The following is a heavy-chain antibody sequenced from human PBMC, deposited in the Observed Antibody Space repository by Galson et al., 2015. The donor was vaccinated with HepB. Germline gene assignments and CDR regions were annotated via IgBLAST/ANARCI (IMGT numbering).Heavy chain of an antibody. CDR3: ARVGVLPSLGELFA. CDR1: GFTFSSYA. V-gene: IGHV3-30-3*01. CDR2: ISYDGSNK. J-gene: IGHJ5*02. D-gene: IGHD3-10*01. Sequence: SLRLSCAASGFTFSSYAMHWVRQAPGKGLEWVAVISYDGSNKYYADSVKGRFTISRDNSKNTLYLQMKSLRAEDTAVYYCARVGVLPSLGELFAWGQGTLVTVSS.